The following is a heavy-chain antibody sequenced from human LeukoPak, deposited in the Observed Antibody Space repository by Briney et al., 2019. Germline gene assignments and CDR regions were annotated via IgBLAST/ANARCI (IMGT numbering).Heavy chain of an antibody. J-gene: IGHJ4*02. CDR1: GFTFSSYA. Sequence: GGSLRLSCAASGFTFSSYAMSWVRQTPRTGLEWVSGIGDNGGNTYYADSVKGRFTISRDNSKNTLFLQMNSLRAEDTAVYYCAKIPVSYSSGWSNFDYWGQGTLVTVSS. V-gene: IGHV3-23*01. D-gene: IGHD6-19*01. CDR2: IGDNGGNT. CDR3: AKIPVSYSSGWSNFDY.